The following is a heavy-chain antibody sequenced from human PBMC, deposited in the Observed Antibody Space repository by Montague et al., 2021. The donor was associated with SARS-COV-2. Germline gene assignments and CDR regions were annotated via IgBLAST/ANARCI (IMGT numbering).Heavy chain of an antibody. CDR3: ARGSRQWLVPPSHYYYFDY. CDR2: INHSGST. V-gene: IGHV4-34*01. D-gene: IGHD6-19*01. CDR1: GGSFSGYY. Sequence: SETLSLTCAVYGGSFSGYYWSWIRQPPGKGLEWIGEINHSGSTNYNPSXXSRVTISVDTSKNKFSLKLSAVTAADTAVYYCARGSRQWLVPPSHYYYFDYWGQGTLVTVSS. J-gene: IGHJ4*01.